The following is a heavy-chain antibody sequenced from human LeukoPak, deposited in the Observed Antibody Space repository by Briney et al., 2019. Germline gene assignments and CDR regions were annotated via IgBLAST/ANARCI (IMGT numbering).Heavy chain of an antibody. V-gene: IGHV3-30*02. J-gene: IGHJ4*02. CDR2: IRYDGSNK. Sequence: GGSLRLSCAASGFTFSSYGMHWVRQAPGKGLEWVAFIRYDGSNKYYADSVKGRFTISRDNSKNTLYLQMNSLRAEDTVVYYCAPYYYGSGTSLGYWGQGTPVTVSS. D-gene: IGHD3-10*01. CDR3: APYYYGSGTSLGY. CDR1: GFTFSSYG.